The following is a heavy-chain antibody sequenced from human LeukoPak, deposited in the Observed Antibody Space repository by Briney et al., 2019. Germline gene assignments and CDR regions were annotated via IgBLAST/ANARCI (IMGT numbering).Heavy chain of an antibody. V-gene: IGHV4-39*07. CDR1: GGSISSSSYY. D-gene: IGHD3-9*01. CDR3: ARGSLYYDILTGYYNFDY. Sequence: SETLSLTCTVSGGSISSSSYYWGWIRQPPGKGLEWIGSIYYSGSTYYNPSLKSRVTISVDTSKNQFSLKLSSVTAADTAVYYCARGSLYYDILTGYYNFDYWGQGTLVTVSS. CDR2: IYYSGST. J-gene: IGHJ4*02.